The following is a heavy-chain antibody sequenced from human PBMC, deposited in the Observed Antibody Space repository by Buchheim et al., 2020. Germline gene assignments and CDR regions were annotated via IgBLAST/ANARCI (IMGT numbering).Heavy chain of an antibody. CDR2: TNSVGRSK. J-gene: IGHJ4*02. Sequence: EVQLVESGGGLVQPGGSLRLSCAASGFTFSSYWMHWVRQAPGKGLVWVSRTNSVGRSKNYADSVKGRFTFSRDNTKNTLYLQMNSLRADDTAVYYGARGGTYSYGHFDYWGQGTL. CDR3: ARGGTYSYGHFDY. D-gene: IGHD5-18*01. V-gene: IGHV3-74*02. CDR1: GFTFSSYW.